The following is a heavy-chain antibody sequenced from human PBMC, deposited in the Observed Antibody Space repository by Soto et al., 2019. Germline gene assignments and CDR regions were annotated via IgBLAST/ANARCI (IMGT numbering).Heavy chain of an antibody. V-gene: IGHV3-74*01. CDR2: IDSDGSST. J-gene: IGHJ5*02. CDR3: AKSNWFDP. Sequence: GGSLRLSCGSSGVTFSDYWMNWVRQAPGKGLVWVSRIDSDGSSTSYADSVKGRFTISRDNAKNTLYLQMNSLRAEDTAVYYCAKSNWFDPWGQGSLVTVSS. CDR1: GVTFSDYW.